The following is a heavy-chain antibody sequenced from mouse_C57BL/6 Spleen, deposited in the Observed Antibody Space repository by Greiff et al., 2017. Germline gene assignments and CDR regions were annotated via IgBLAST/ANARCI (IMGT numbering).Heavy chain of an antibody. Sequence: QVQLQQSGAELVKPGASVKLSCKASGYTFTSYWMHWVKQRPGQGLEWIGMIHPNSGSTNYNEKFKSKATLTVDKSSSTAYMQLSSLTSEDSAVYYCARGDYYDYDLYYFDYWGQGTTLTVSS. D-gene: IGHD2-4*01. J-gene: IGHJ2*01. CDR2: IHPNSGST. CDR1: GYTFTSYW. V-gene: IGHV1-64*01. CDR3: ARGDYYDYDLYYFDY.